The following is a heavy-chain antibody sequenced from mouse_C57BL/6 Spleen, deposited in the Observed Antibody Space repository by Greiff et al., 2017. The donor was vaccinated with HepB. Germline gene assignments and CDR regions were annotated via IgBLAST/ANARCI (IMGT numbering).Heavy chain of an antibody. Sequence: QVQLQQSGPELVKPGASVKISCKASGYSFTSYYIHWVKQRPGQGLEWIGWIYPGSGNTKYNEKFKGKATLTADTSSSTAYMQLSSLTSEDSAVYYCARGVYYAMDYWGQGTSVTVSS. V-gene: IGHV1-66*01. CDR3: ARGVYYAMDY. CDR2: IYPGSGNT. CDR1: GYSFTSYY. J-gene: IGHJ4*01.